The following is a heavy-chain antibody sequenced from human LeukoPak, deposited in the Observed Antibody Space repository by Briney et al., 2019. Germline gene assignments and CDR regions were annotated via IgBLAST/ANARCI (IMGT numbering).Heavy chain of an antibody. CDR3: VKDRVSGVVVVAATLHY. J-gene: IGHJ4*02. V-gene: IGHV3-64D*06. Sequence: PGGSLRLSCSASGFTFSSYAMRWVRQAPGKGLEYVSAISSNGGSTYYADSVKGRFTISRDNSKNTLYLQMSSLRAEDTAVYYCVKDRVSGVVVVAATLHYWGQGTLVTVSS. CDR1: GFTFSSYA. CDR2: ISSNGGST. D-gene: IGHD2-15*01.